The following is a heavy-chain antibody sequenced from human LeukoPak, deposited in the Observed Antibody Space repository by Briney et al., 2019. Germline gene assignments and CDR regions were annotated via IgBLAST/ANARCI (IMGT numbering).Heavy chain of an antibody. V-gene: IGHV1-18*01. J-gene: IGHJ4*02. CDR3: ARVGLGYSSSWTPDY. D-gene: IGHD6-13*01. CDR1: GYTFTSYG. CDR2: ISAYNGNT. Sequence: ASVRVSCKASGYTFTSYGISWVRQAPGQGLEWMGWISAYNGNTNYAQKLQGRVTMTTDTSTSTAYMELRSLRSDDTAVYYCARVGLGYSSSWTPDYWGQGNLVTVSS.